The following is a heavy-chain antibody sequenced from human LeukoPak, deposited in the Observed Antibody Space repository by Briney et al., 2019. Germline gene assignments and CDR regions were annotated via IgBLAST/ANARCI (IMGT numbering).Heavy chain of an antibody. D-gene: IGHD6-19*01. J-gene: IGHJ5*02. CDR1: GGSISHYY. Sequence: SETLSLTCAVSGGSISHYYWNWIRQPPGKGLEWIGYIYYTGSTIYNPSLKSRVTISIDTSKNQFSLQLSSVTAADTAVYYCATISVAATGYNWFDPWGQGTLVTVSS. CDR2: IYYTGST. CDR3: ATISVAATGYNWFDP. V-gene: IGHV4-59*08.